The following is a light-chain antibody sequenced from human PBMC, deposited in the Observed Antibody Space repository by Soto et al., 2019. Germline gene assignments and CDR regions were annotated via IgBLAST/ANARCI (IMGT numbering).Light chain of an antibody. Sequence: AIQMTQSPSSLSASVGDRVTITCRASQDIRNDLGWYQQKPGKAPNLLISAASTLQIGVPSRFSGSGSGTDFTLTISSLQPEDFATYYCLQGYNFPHTFGPGTKVDIK. CDR2: AAS. V-gene: IGKV1-6*01. CDR1: QDIRND. CDR3: LQGYNFPHT. J-gene: IGKJ3*01.